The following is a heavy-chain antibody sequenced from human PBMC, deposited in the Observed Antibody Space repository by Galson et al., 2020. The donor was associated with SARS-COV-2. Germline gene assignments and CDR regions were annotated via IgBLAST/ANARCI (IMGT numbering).Heavy chain of an antibody. J-gene: IGHJ2*01. CDR1: GASISSYY. D-gene: IGHD4-17*01. V-gene: IGHV4-59*01. CDR2: IYNSGSSRST. CDR3: ARRFYGDNWYFDL. Sequence: ETSETLSLTCTVSGASISSYYWNWMRQPPGKGLEWIGYIYNSGSSRSTNYNSSLKSRVTILLDTSKNQFSLELSSVTAADTAVYYCARRFYGDNWYFDLWGRGTLVTVSS.